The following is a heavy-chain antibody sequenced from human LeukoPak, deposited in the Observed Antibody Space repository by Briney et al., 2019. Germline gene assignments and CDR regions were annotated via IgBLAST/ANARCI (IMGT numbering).Heavy chain of an antibody. V-gene: IGHV1-2*06. Sequence: ASVKVSCKASGYTFTGYHILWVRQAPGQGLEWMGRFDLNSGGTNYAQKFQGRVTMTRDTSINTAYMELSRLRSDDTAVYYCAREHYGDYVVDYWGQGTLVTVSS. J-gene: IGHJ4*02. D-gene: IGHD4-17*01. CDR2: FDLNSGGT. CDR1: GYTFTGYH. CDR3: AREHYGDYVVDY.